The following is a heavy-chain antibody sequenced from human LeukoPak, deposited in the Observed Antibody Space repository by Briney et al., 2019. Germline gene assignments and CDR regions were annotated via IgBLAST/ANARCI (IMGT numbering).Heavy chain of an antibody. J-gene: IGHJ3*02. CDR1: GFTFSNYG. CDR3: AKDLAVAGRDAFDI. CDR2: IRYDGSNK. V-gene: IGHV3-30*02. Sequence: GGSLRLSCAASGFTFSNYGMHWVRQAPAKGLEWVAFIRYDGSNKYYADSVKGRFTISRDSSKNTLFLQMNSLRAEDTAVYYCAKDLAVAGRDAFDIWGHGTMLTVSS. D-gene: IGHD6-19*01.